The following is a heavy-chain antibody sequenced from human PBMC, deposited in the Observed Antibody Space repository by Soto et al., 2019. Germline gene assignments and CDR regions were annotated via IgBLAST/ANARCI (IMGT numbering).Heavy chain of an antibody. CDR2: ITDNGGST. CDR1: GFTFSRDG. D-gene: IGHD4-17*01. CDR3: AKERATTTAFDY. J-gene: IGHJ4*02. V-gene: IGHV3-23*01. Sequence: EVQLLESGGGLVQAGGSLRLSCAASGFTFSRDGMSWVRQAPGKGLEWVSLITDNGGSTYYADSVKGRFTISRDNTKNTLFLQMNSLSAEDTAVYSCAKERATTTAFDYWGQGALVTVSS.